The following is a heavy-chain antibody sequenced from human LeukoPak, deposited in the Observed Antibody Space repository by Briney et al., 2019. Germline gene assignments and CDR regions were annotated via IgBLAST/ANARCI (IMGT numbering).Heavy chain of an antibody. CDR2: IYTSGST. J-gene: IGHJ5*02. Sequence: PSETLSLTCTVSGGSTSSGSYYWSWIRQPAGKGLEWIGRIYTSGSTNYNPSLKSRVTISVDTSKNQFSLKLGSVTAADTAVYYCARDQIVLKKWIFDPWGQGTLVTVSS. D-gene: IGHD2/OR15-2a*01. V-gene: IGHV4-61*02. CDR1: GGSTSSGSYY. CDR3: ARDQIVLKKWIFDP.